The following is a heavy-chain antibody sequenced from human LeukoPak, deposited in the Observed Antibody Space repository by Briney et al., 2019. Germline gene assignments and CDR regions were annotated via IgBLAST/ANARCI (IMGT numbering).Heavy chain of an antibody. CDR1: GFTFSNYW. D-gene: IGHD2-21*02. V-gene: IGHV3-74*01. J-gene: IGHJ4*02. CDR2: IDTDGSIT. CDR3: ATGEVVTSIPFDS. Sequence: GGSLRLSCAASGFTFSNYWKHWVRHAPGKGLVWVSHIDTDGSITNYADSVKGRFTISRDNAMNTLYLQMSSLRVEDTAVYYCATGEVVTSIPFDSWGQGTLVTVSS.